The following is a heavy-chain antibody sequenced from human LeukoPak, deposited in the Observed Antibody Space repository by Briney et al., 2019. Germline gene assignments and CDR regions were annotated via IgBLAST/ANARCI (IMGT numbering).Heavy chain of an antibody. D-gene: IGHD3-22*01. J-gene: IGHJ5*02. CDR1: GGTFSSYA. CDR3: ARGGYYDSSGPSWFDP. V-gene: IGHV1-69*01. CDR2: IIPIFGTA. Sequence: SSVKVSCKASGGTFSSYAISWVRQAPGQGLEWMGGIIPIFGTANYAQKFQGRVTITADESTSTAYMELSSLRSEDTAVYYCARGGYYDSSGPSWFDPWGQGTLVTVSS.